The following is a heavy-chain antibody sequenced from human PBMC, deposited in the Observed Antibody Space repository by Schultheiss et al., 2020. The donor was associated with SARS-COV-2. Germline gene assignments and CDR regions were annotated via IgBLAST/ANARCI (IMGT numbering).Heavy chain of an antibody. V-gene: IGHV5-51*01. D-gene: IGHD5-12*01. CDR3: ANKVDKSGNY. J-gene: IGHJ4*02. CDR1: GYSFTSYW. CDR2: IYPGDSDT. Sequence: GGSLRLSCKGSGYSFTSYWIGWVRQMPGKGLEWVGSIYPGDSDTSYSASVKGQSTISTDKSINTPYLQWSSLKVSDTAMYYCANKVDKSGNYWGQGTLVTVSS.